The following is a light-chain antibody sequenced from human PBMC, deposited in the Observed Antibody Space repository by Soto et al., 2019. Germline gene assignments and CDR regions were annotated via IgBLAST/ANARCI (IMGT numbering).Light chain of an antibody. CDR1: QTISTY. CDR3: QQSDSTPYT. V-gene: IGKV1-39*01. CDR2: DAS. Sequence: DIQMTQSPSYLSASVGDRVTITCRASQTISTYLNWYQQKPGKGPRLLIYDASSLLSGVPSRFSGSGSGTDFTLTIASLQPEDFSTYYCQQSDSTPYTFGQGTKV. J-gene: IGKJ2*01.